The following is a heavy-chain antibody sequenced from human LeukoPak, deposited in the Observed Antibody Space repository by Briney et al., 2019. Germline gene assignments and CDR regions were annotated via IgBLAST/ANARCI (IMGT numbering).Heavy chain of an antibody. CDR3: VRFGLSSSLDH. Sequence: GESLKISCKGSGYSFTSYWIGWVRQMPGKGLEWMGLIYPGYSDAKYSPSFQGQVTFSVDASISTAYLQLSGLRASDTAIYYCVRFGLSSSLDHWGQGTLVTVSS. D-gene: IGHD6-13*01. CDR1: GYSFTSYW. J-gene: IGHJ5*02. CDR2: IYPGYSDA. V-gene: IGHV5-51*01.